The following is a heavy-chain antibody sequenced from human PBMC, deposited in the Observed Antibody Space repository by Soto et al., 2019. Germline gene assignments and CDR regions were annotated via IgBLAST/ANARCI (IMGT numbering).Heavy chain of an antibody. CDR2: INAYNGDT. CDR1: GYMFSSYG. CDR3: ARDHRKNVVVVPAAYYYYYMDV. Sequence: GASLKVSCKASGYMFSSYGITWVRQAPGQGLEWMGWINAYNGDTKYAQSVQGRVSLTIDTSTSTAYMELGSLRSDDTAVYYCARDHRKNVVVVPAAYYYYYMDVWGSGTTVTVSS. J-gene: IGHJ6*03. D-gene: IGHD2-2*01. V-gene: IGHV1-18*01.